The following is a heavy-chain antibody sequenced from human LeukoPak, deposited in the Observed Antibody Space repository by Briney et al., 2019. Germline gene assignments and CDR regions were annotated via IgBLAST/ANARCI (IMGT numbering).Heavy chain of an antibody. D-gene: IGHD5-18*01. Sequence: GGSLRLSCAASGLTFSDFWMHWVRQPPGKGLVWVALVKGDGRTTIYADSVKGRFTISRDNAKNTLYLQMNSLRTDDSGVYYCATGHSYGYDYWGQGVLVTVSS. CDR3: ATGHSYGYDY. J-gene: IGHJ4*02. CDR1: GLTFSDFW. V-gene: IGHV3-74*01. CDR2: VKGDGRTT.